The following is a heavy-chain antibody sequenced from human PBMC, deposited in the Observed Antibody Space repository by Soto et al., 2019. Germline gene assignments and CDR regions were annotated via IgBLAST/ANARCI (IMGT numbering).Heavy chain of an antibody. CDR3: ARVPTP. V-gene: IGHV4-30-2*01. CDR2: IYHSGST. D-gene: IGHD2-2*01. Sequence: QMQRQESGSGLVKPSQTLSLTCAVSGGSISSGGYSWSWIRQPPGKGLEWIGYIYHSGSTYYNSSLKSRVTISVDRSKNQFSLKLSSVTAADTAVYYCARVPTPWGQGTLVTVSS. J-gene: IGHJ5*02. CDR1: GGSISSGGYS.